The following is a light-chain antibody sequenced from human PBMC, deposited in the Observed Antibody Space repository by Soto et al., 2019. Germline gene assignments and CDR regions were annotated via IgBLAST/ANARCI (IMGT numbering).Light chain of an antibody. Sequence: EIVLTQSPGTLSLSPGERATLSCRASQSLSSNYVAWYQQKPGQAPRLLIYGASSRATGIPDRFSGSGSGTDFTLTISRLEPEDFAVYYCQEYGSSRTFGQGTKVEIK. V-gene: IGKV3-20*01. CDR1: QSLSSNY. CDR3: QEYGSSRT. CDR2: GAS. J-gene: IGKJ1*01.